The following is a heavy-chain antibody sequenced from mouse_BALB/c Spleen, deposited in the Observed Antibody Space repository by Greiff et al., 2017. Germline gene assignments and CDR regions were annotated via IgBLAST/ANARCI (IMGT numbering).Heavy chain of an antibody. CDR2: INSNGGST. CDR1: GFTFSSYY. Sequence: DVKLVESGGGLVKLGGSLKLSCAASGFTFSSYYMSWVRQTPEKRLELVAAINSNGGSTYYPDTVKGRFTISRDNAKNTLYLQMSSLKSEDTALYYCARRRTGTFDYWGQGTTLTVSS. D-gene: IGHD4-1*01. V-gene: IGHV5-6-2*01. J-gene: IGHJ2*01. CDR3: ARRRTGTFDY.